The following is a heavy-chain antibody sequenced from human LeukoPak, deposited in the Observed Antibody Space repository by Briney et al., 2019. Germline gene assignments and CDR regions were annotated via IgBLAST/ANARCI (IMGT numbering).Heavy chain of an antibody. D-gene: IGHD1-1*01. Sequence: GGSLRLSRAASGFTFSSYGMHWVRQAPGKGLEWVAVILSDGSKEFYTDSVKGRFTISRDNSKNTLYLQMNSLRAEDTAVYYCARDFSLTRLERPFDYWGQGTLVTVSS. V-gene: IGHV3-33*01. J-gene: IGHJ4*02. CDR1: GFTFSSYG. CDR2: ILSDGSKE. CDR3: ARDFSLTRLERPFDY.